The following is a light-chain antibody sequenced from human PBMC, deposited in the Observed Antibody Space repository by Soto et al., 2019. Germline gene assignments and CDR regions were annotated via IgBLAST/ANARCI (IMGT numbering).Light chain of an antibody. V-gene: IGKV3-20*01. CDR1: QSVCSNY. CDR3: QQYDTSPRT. CDR2: GSS. J-gene: IGKJ1*01. Sequence: EVMLTQSPGTLSLSPGERATLSCRASQSVCSNYLAWYQQKSGQAPRLLIYGSSIRATGIPDRFSSSASGTDFTLTIRRLAPEDFAVYYCQQYDTSPRTFGQGTKVEFK.